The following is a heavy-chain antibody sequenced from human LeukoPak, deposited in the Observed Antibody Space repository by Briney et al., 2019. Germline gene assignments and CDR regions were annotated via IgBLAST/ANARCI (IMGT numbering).Heavy chain of an antibody. CDR1: GFTFSSYA. CDR3: AKETSSSWYYYFDY. Sequence: GGSLRLSCAASGFTFSSYAMHWVRQAPGKGLEWVAVISYDGSNKYYADSVKGRFTISRDNSKNTLHLQMNSLRAEDTAVYYCAKETSSSWYYYFDYWGQGTLVTVSS. J-gene: IGHJ4*02. D-gene: IGHD6-13*01. V-gene: IGHV3-30-3*01. CDR2: ISYDGSNK.